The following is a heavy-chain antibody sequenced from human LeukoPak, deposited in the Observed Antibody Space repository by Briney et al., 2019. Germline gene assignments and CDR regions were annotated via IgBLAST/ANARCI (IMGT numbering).Heavy chain of an antibody. CDR3: ASFRGYSGYEGYYFDY. J-gene: IGHJ4*02. Sequence: SETLSLTCTVSGGSISSYYWSWIRQPPGKGLEWIGYIYYSGSTNYNPSLKSRVTISVDTSKNQFSLKLSSVTAADTAVYYCASFRGYSGYEGYYFDYWGQGTLVTVSS. D-gene: IGHD5-12*01. CDR1: GGSISSYY. CDR2: IYYSGST. V-gene: IGHV4-59*01.